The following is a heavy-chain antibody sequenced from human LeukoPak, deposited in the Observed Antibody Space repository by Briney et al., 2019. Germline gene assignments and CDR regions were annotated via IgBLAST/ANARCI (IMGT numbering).Heavy chain of an antibody. CDR2: ISGSGGST. V-gene: IGHV3-23*01. CDR1: GLTFSSYA. J-gene: IGHJ3*02. CDR3: ARGVYSGYDLDAFDI. Sequence: GGSLRLSCAASGLTFSSYAMSWVRQAPGKGLEWVSAISGSGGSTYYADSVKGRFTISRDNSKNTLYLQMNSLRAEDTAVYYCARGVYSGYDLDAFDIWGQGTMVTVSS. D-gene: IGHD5-12*01.